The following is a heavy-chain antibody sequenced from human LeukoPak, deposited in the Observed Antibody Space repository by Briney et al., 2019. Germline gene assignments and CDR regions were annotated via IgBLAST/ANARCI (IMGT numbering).Heavy chain of an antibody. Sequence: SVKVSCKASGFTXTSSAMQWVRQARGQRLEWIGWIVVGSGNTNYAQKFQERVTITRDMSTSTAYMELSSLRSEDTAVYYCAADSSGLSAFDYWGQGTLVTVSS. J-gene: IGHJ4*02. V-gene: IGHV1-58*02. D-gene: IGHD3-22*01. CDR2: IVVGSGNT. CDR1: GFTXTSSA. CDR3: AADSSGLSAFDY.